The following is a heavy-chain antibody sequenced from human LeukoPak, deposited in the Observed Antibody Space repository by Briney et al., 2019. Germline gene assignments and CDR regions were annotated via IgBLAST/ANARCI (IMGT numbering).Heavy chain of an antibody. D-gene: IGHD7-27*01. CDR3: ARDETGDAY. Sequence: PSETLSLTCTVSGGSISSYYWSWIRQPPGKGLEWIGYIYYSGSTNYNPSLKSRVTISVDTSKNQFSLRLSSVTAADTAMYYCARDETGDAYWGQGTLVTVSS. J-gene: IGHJ4*02. CDR2: IYYSGST. CDR1: GGSISSYY. V-gene: IGHV4-59*12.